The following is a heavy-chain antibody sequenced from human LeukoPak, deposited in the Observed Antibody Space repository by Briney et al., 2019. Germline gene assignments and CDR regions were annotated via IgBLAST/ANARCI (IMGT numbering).Heavy chain of an antibody. J-gene: IGHJ3*02. CDR3: ARDLERGYCSSTSCADAFDI. CDR1: GFTFSSYS. CDR2: ISSSSSYI. Sequence: KPGGSLRLSCAASGFTFSSYSMNWVRQAPGKGLEWVSSISSSSSYIYYADSVKGRFTISRDNAKNSLYLQMNSLRAEDTAVYYCARDLERGYCSSTSCADAFDIWGQGTMVTVSS. D-gene: IGHD2-2*01. V-gene: IGHV3-21*01.